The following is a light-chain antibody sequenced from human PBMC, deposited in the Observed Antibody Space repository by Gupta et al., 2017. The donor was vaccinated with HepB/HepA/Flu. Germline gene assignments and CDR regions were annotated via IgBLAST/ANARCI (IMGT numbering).Light chain of an antibody. V-gene: IGKV3-20*01. J-gene: IGKJ5*01. Sequence: EIVSPHSPGTLSLSPGERATLSCRASQSVSSSYLAWYQQKPGQAPRLLIYGASSRATGIPDRFSGSGSGTDFTLTISRLEPEDFAVYYCQQYGSSPLITFGQGTRLEIK. CDR1: QSVSSSY. CDR2: GAS. CDR3: QQYGSSPLIT.